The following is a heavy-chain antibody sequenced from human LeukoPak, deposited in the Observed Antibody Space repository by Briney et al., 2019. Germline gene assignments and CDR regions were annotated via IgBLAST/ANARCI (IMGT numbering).Heavy chain of an antibody. J-gene: IGHJ5*02. Sequence: SETLSLTCAVSVDSISSANWWSWVRQPPGKGLEWIGEMYHSGSTNYNPSLKSRVTISGDTSKNQFFLNVTSVTAAHAAMYYSARLRYDSVWASHRSPQGGWFDPWGQGTLVIVSS. CDR2: MYHSGST. D-gene: IGHD3-16*02. V-gene: IGHV4-4*02. CDR3: ARLRYDSVWASHRSPQGGWFDP. CDR1: VDSISSANW.